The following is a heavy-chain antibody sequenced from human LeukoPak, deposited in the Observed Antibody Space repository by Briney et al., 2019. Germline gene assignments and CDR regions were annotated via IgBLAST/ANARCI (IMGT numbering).Heavy chain of an antibody. CDR3: ARASPEYDILTGYYLNYFDY. V-gene: IGHV4-31*03. D-gene: IGHD3-9*01. CDR1: GGSISSGGYY. Sequence: SETLSLTCTVSGGSISSGGYYWSWIRQHPGKGLEWIGYIYYSGSTYYNPSLKSRVTISVDTSKNQFSLKLSSVTAADTAVYYCARASPEYDILTGYYLNYFDYWGQGTLVTVSS. CDR2: IYYSGST. J-gene: IGHJ4*02.